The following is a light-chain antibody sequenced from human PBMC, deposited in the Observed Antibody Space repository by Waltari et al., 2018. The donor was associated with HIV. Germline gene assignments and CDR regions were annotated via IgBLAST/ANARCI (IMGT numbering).Light chain of an antibody. CDR1: QSISSY. V-gene: IGKV1-39*01. CDR2: AAS. CDR3: QQSYTTPRT. J-gene: IGKJ1*01. Sequence: IQMTQSPSSLSASVADRVTITCRASQSISSYLNWYQQKPGKAPKVLIYAASSLQSGVPSRFSGSGSGTDFTLSITSLQPEDFATYYCQQSYTTPRTFGQGTKVEIK.